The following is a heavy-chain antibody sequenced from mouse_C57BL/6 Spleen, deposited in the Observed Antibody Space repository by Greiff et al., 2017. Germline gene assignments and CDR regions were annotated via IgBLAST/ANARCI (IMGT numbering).Heavy chain of an antibody. CDR2: INPSSGYT. J-gene: IGHJ3*01. CDR3: ARSPQTYDGYAAWFAY. Sequence: QVQLQQSGAELARPGASVKMSCKASGYTFTSYTMHWVKQRPGQGLEWIGYINPSSGYTKYNQKFKDKAPLTVDKSSSTAYMQLSSLTSEDSAVYYCARSPQTYDGYAAWFAYWGQGTLVTVSA. CDR1: GYTFTSYT. V-gene: IGHV1-4*01. D-gene: IGHD2-3*01.